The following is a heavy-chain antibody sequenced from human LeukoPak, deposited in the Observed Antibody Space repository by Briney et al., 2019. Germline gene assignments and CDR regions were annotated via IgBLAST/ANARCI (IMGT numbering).Heavy chain of an antibody. CDR1: GYTFTGYY. Sequence: ASVKVSCKASGYTFTGYYMHWVRQAPGQGLEWMGWINPNSGGTNYAQKFLGRVTMTRDTSISTAYMELSRLRSDDTAVYYCARGGYCSSTSCHPIFDYWGQGTLVTVSS. CDR2: INPNSGGT. CDR3: ARGGYCSSTSCHPIFDY. V-gene: IGHV1-2*02. D-gene: IGHD2-2*01. J-gene: IGHJ4*02.